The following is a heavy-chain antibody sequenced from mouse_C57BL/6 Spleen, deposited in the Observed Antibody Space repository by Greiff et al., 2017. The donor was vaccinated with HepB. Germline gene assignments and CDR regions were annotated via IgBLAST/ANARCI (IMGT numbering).Heavy chain of an antibody. D-gene: IGHD1-1*01. V-gene: IGHV1-69*01. CDR1: GYTFTSYW. CDR2: IDPSDSYT. CDR3: AREVLLRFFDY. J-gene: IGHJ2*01. Sequence: QVQLQQPGAELVMPGASVKLSCKASGYTFTSYWMHWVKQRPGQGLEWIGEIDPSDSYTNYNQKFKGKSTLTVDKSSSTAYMQLSSLTSEDSAVYYCAREVLLRFFDYWGQGTTLTVSS.